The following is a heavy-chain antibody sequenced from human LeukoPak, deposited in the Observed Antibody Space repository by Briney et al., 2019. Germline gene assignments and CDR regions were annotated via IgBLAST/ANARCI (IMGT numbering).Heavy chain of an antibody. J-gene: IGHJ6*02. Sequence: PGGSLRLSCAASGFTFSSYAMSWVRQAPGKGLEWVSAISGSGGSTYYADSVKGRFTISRDNSKNTLYLQMNSLRAEDTAVYYCAKAPRTTTVTTTSYYYYGMDVWGQGTTVTVSS. V-gene: IGHV3-23*01. CDR1: GFTFSSYA. D-gene: IGHD4-17*01. CDR2: ISGSGGST. CDR3: AKAPRTTTVTTTSYYYYGMDV.